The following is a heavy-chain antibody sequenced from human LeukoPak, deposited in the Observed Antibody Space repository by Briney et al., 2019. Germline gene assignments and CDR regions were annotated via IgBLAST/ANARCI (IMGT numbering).Heavy chain of an antibody. CDR2: IYPGDSDT. D-gene: IGHD3-10*01. Sequence: GESLKISCKASGYYFPSYWIGWVRQMPGKGLEWMGIIYPGDSDTRYSPSFQGLVTISADKSISTAYLQWSSLRASDTAIYFCARPFYYGSGSPGYWGQGTLVTVSS. CDR1: GYYFPSYW. V-gene: IGHV5-51*01. J-gene: IGHJ4*02. CDR3: ARPFYYGSGSPGY.